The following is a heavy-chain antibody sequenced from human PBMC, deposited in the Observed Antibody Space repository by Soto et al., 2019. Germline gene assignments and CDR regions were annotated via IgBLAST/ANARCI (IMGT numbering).Heavy chain of an antibody. CDR3: ARASYYYDRSGAYNWFDP. CDR1: GGSISSYY. J-gene: IGHJ5*02. V-gene: IGHV4-59*01. D-gene: IGHD3-22*01. CDR2: IYYSGST. Sequence: QVQLQESGPGLVKPSETLSLTCTVSGGSISSYYWSWIRQPPGKGLEWIGYIYYSGSTNYNPSLQSRVTISVATSKTQFSLKLSSVTAADTAVYYCARASYYYDRSGAYNWFDPWGQGTLVTVSS.